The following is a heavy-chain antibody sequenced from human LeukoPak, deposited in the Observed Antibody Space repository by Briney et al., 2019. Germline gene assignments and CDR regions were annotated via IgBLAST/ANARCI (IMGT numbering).Heavy chain of an antibody. CDR1: GFTFSSHS. Sequence: PGGSLRLSCVASGFTFSSHSMTWVRQAPGKGLEWISSITSSSRYIYYADSVKGRFTISRDNAKNSLFLQMNGLRVEDTAVYYCARDPYSGGYGAYYYYYMDLWGKGTTVTISS. CDR3: ARDPYSGGYGAYYYYYMDL. D-gene: IGHD1-26*01. J-gene: IGHJ6*03. V-gene: IGHV3-21*01. CDR2: ITSSSRYI.